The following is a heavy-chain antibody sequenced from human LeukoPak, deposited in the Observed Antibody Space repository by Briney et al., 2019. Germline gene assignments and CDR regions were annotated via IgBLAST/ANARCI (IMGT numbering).Heavy chain of an antibody. CDR3: ARGRSPRIVVVVAATRGYYYGMDV. J-gene: IGHJ6*02. D-gene: IGHD2-15*01. CDR2: MNPNSGNT. Sequence: GASVKVSRKASGYTFTSYDINWVRQATGQGLEWMGWMNPNSGNTGYAQKFQGRVTMTRNTSISTAYMELSSLRSEDTAVYYCARGRSPRIVVVVAATRGYYYGMDVWGQGTLVTVSS. CDR1: GYTFTSYD. V-gene: IGHV1-8*01.